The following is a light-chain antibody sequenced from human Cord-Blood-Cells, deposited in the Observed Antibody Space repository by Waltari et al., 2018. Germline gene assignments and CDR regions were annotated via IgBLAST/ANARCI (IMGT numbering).Light chain of an antibody. V-gene: IGLV2-14*01. CDR2: DVS. CDR1: SSDVGGYHY. CDR3: SSYTSSSTWV. J-gene: IGLJ3*02. Sequence: QSALTQPASVSGSPGQSITISCTGTSSDVGGYHYVSWYQQHPGKAPKLMIYDVSKRPSGVSNRFSVSKSGNTASLTISGLQAEDEADYYCSSYTSSSTWVFGGGTKLTVL.